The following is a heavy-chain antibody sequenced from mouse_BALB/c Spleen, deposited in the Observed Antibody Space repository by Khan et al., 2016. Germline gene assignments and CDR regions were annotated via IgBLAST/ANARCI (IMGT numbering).Heavy chain of an antibody. J-gene: IGHJ3*01. D-gene: IGHD2-1*01. CDR2: IDPYNGVS. CDR1: GYAFTTYN. CDR3: ARWDGNYVPLAD. Sequence: VRLQQSGPELVKPGASVKVSCKGSGYAFTTYNMYWVKQSHGKSLEWIGYIDPYNGVSSYNQKFKDKATLTVDESSSTAYMHLNSLKSEDSAVYYGARWDGNYVPLADWGQGTLVTVSA. V-gene: IGHV1S135*01.